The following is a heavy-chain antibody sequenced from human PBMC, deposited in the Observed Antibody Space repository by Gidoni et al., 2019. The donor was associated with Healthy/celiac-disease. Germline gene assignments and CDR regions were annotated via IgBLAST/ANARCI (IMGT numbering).Heavy chain of an antibody. CDR2: ISGSGGST. D-gene: IGHD6-19*01. Sequence: EVQLLESGGGLAQPGGSLRLSCAASGFTFSSYAMNWVRQAQGKGLEWVATISGSGGSTYYTDSVKGRFTISRDNSKNSLYLQMNSLRAEDTAVYYCAGRVAVAGTPTGGWGQGTLVTVSS. CDR1: GFTFSSYA. CDR3: AGRVAVAGTPTGG. J-gene: IGHJ4*02. V-gene: IGHV3-23*01.